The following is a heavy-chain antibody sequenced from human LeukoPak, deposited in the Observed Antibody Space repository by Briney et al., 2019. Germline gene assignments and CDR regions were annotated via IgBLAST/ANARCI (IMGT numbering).Heavy chain of an antibody. V-gene: IGHV4-59*01. CDR2: IHYSGST. CDR3: ARDDGDSLDY. CDR1: GGSISRYY. D-gene: IGHD4-17*01. J-gene: IGHJ4*02. Sequence: SETLSLTCTVSGGSISRYYWSWIRQPPGKGLEWIGYIHYSGSTIYNPSLKSRVTVSIDTPKKQSSLRLSSVTAADTAVYYCARDDGDSLDYWGQGTLVTVSS.